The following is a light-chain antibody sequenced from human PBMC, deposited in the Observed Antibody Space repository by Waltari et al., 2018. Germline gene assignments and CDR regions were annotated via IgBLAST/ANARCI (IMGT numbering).Light chain of an antibody. Sequence: SYVLTQPPSVSVAPGKTASITSGGNNIESKILHLYQQKPGQAPILVISYDSDRPSGIPERFSGSNSGNTATLTISRVEAGDEADYYCQVWDANTDPGVFGTGTEVTVL. V-gene: IGLV3-21*04. CDR3: QVWDANTDPGV. CDR2: YDS. J-gene: IGLJ1*01. CDR1: NIESKI.